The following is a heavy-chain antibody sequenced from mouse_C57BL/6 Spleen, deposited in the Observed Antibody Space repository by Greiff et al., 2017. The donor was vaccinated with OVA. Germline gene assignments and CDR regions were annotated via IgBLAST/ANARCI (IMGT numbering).Heavy chain of an antibody. CDR1: GFTFTDYY. CDR2: IRNKANGCTT. V-gene: IGHV7-3*01. D-gene: IGHD1-1*01. J-gene: IGHJ1*03. CDR3: ARGGFITTVVDWYFDV. Sequence: EVKLMESGGGLVQPGGSLSLSCAASGFTFTDYYMSWVRQPPGKALEWLGFIRNKANGCTTEYSASVKGRFTISRDNSQSILYLQMNALRAEDSATYYCARGGFITTVVDWYFDVWGTGTTVTVSS.